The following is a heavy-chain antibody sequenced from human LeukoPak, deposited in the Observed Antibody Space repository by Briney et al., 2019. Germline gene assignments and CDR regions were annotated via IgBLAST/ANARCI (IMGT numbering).Heavy chain of an antibody. Sequence: GGSLRLSCAASGFTFSDYNMRWIRQAPGKGLEWVSSISRSGSTKYYADSVKGRFTISRDNAKNSLYLQMNSLRAEDTAVYYCARESREGDVLDIWGQGTMVTVSS. CDR2: ISRSGSTK. V-gene: IGHV3-11*04. CDR1: GFTFSDYN. CDR3: ARESREGDVLDI. J-gene: IGHJ3*02. D-gene: IGHD5-24*01.